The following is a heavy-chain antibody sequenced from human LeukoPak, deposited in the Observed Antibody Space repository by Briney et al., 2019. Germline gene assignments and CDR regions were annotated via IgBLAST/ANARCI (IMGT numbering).Heavy chain of an antibody. CDR1: GFTFSSYS. CDR3: ARVRLLRGVYYYGMDV. CDR2: ISSSSSYI. J-gene: IGHJ6*02. Sequence: GGSLRLFCAASGFTFSSYSMNWVRQAPGKGLEWVSSISSSSSYIYYADSVKGRFTISRDNTKNSLYLQMSSLRAEDTAEYYCARVRLLRGVYYYGMDVWGQGTTVTVPS. D-gene: IGHD2-8*02. V-gene: IGHV3-21*01.